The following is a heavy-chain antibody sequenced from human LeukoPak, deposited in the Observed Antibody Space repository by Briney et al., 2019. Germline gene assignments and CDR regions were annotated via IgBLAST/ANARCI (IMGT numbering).Heavy chain of an antibody. Sequence: GASVKVSCKASGYTFTGYYMHWVRQAPGQGLEWMGWINPNSGGTNYAQKFQGRVTMTRDTSISTAYMELSRLRSDDTAVYYCAREYYDFWSGYRTHYYGMDVWGQGTTVTVSS. J-gene: IGHJ6*02. CDR1: GYTFTGYY. D-gene: IGHD3-3*01. V-gene: IGHV1-2*02. CDR2: INPNSGGT. CDR3: AREYYDFWSGYRTHYYGMDV.